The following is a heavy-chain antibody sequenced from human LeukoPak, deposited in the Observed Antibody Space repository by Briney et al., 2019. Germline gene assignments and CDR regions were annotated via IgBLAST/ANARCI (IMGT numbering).Heavy chain of an antibody. J-gene: IGHJ4*02. D-gene: IGHD2-2*01. CDR2: ISSYKGDT. V-gene: IGHV1-18*01. CDR3: ARVGIVPAAITFDY. Sequence: ASVKVSCKASGGTFSSYAISWVRQAPGQGLEWMGWISSYKGDTNYAQKLQGRVTMTTDTSTSTAYMELRSLRSDDTAVYYCARVGIVPAAITFDYWGQGTLVTVSS. CDR1: GGTFSSYA.